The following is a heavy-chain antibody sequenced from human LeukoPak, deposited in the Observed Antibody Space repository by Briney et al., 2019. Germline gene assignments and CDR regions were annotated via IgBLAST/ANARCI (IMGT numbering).Heavy chain of an antibody. Sequence: ASVKVSCKVSGYTLTELSMHWVRQAPGKGLEWIGGFDPEDGETIYAQKFQGRVTMTEDTSTDTAYMELSSLRSEDTAVYYCAYLGSCSSTSCYTGWFDPWGQGTLVTVSS. CDR2: FDPEDGET. CDR1: GYTLTELS. D-gene: IGHD2-2*02. CDR3: AYLGSCSSTSCYTGWFDP. J-gene: IGHJ5*02. V-gene: IGHV1-24*01.